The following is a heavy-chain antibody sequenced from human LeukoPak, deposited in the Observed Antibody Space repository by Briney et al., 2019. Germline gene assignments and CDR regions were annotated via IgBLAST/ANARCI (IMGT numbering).Heavy chain of an antibody. CDR2: ISWNSGSI. V-gene: IGHV3-9*01. CDR1: GFTFDDYA. CDR3: AKDPTPSITMVRGVIH. Sequence: GGSLRLSCAASGFTFDDYAMHWVRQAPGKGLEWVSGISWNSGSIGYADSVKGRFTISRDNAKNSLYLQMNSLRAEDTALYYCAKDPTPSITMVRGVIHWGQGTLVTVSS. D-gene: IGHD3-10*01. J-gene: IGHJ4*02.